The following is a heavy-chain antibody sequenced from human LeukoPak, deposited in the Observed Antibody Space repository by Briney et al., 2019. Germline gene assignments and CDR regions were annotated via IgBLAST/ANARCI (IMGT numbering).Heavy chain of an antibody. J-gene: IGHJ4*02. Sequence: PGGSLRLSCAASGFTVSSNYMSWVRQAAGKGLEWVSVIYSGGSTYYADSVKGRFTISRDNSKDTLYPQMNSLRAEDTAVYYCARAVYGDNDYWGQGTLVTVSS. D-gene: IGHD4-17*01. CDR2: IYSGGST. CDR3: ARAVYGDNDY. V-gene: IGHV3-66*01. CDR1: GFTVSSNY.